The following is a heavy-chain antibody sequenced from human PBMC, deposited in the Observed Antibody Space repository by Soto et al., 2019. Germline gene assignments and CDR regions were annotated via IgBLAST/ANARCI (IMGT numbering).Heavy chain of an antibody. J-gene: IGHJ4*02. CDR1: GFTFSSYA. Sequence: GGSLRLSCAASGFTFSSYAMSWVRQAPGKGLEWVSAISGSGGSTYYADSVKGRFTISRDNSKNTLYLQMNSLRAEDTAVYYCAKGYCSGGSCYSTLFDYWGQGTLVTVS. CDR3: AKGYCSGGSCYSTLFDY. V-gene: IGHV3-23*01. D-gene: IGHD2-15*01. CDR2: ISGSGGST.